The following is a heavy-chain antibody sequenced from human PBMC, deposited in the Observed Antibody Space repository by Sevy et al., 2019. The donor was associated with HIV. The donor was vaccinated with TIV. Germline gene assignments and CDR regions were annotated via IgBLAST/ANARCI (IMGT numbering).Heavy chain of an antibody. D-gene: IGHD3-3*01. CDR3: AKDSSSSYYDFWSGYYDYYYYYGMDV. J-gene: IGHJ6*02. CDR1: GFTFSSYG. CDR2: ISYDGSNK. Sequence: GGSLRLSCAASGFTFSSYGMHWVRQAPGKGLEWVAVISYDGSNKYYADSVKGRFTISRDNSKNTLYLQMNSLRAEDTAVYYCAKDSSSSYYDFWSGYYDYYYYYGMDVWGQGTTVTVSS. V-gene: IGHV3-30*18.